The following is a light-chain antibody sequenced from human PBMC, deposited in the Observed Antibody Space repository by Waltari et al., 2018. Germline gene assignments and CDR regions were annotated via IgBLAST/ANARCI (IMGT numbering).Light chain of an antibody. CDR3: QQTFSIPDT. CDR1: QSITSF. J-gene: IGKJ4*01. V-gene: IGKV1-39*01. Sequence: IQMTQSPSSLSASVGDRVTITCRASQSITSFLNWYQKKPGKAPELLIYSASNLQSGVPSRFSGNGSGTDFTLSISSLQPEDFATYYCQQTFSIPDTFGGGTRVEI. CDR2: SAS.